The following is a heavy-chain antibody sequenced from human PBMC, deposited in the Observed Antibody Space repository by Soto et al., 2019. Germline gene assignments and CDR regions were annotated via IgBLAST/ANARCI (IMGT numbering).Heavy chain of an antibody. CDR2: INPNSGGT. V-gene: IGHV1-2*06. CDR1: GYIFTDYY. D-gene: IGHD3-10*01. CDR3: ARDRRGALWFGEYLRSYYYYGMDV. Sequence: ASVKVSCKASGYIFTDYYMHWVRQAPGQELGWMGRINPNSGGTNYAQKFQGRVTMTRDTSISTAYMELSSLRSEDTAVYYCARDRRGALWFGEYLRSYYYYGMDVWGQGTTVTVSS. J-gene: IGHJ6*02.